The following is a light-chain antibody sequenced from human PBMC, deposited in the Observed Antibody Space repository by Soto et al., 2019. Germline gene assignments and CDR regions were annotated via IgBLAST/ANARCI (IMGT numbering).Light chain of an antibody. V-gene: IGKV3-20*01. Sequence: EIVLTQSPGTLSLSPGERATLSCRASQSVSSSYLAWYQQKPGQAPRVLIYGASSRATGIPDSFSGSGSGTDFTLTISRLEPEDFAVYYCQQYGSSPYTFGQGTKLEIK. CDR2: GAS. J-gene: IGKJ2*01. CDR1: QSVSSSY. CDR3: QQYGSSPYT.